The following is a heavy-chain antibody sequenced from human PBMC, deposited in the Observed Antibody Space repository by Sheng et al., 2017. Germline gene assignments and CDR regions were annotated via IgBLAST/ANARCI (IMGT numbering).Heavy chain of an antibody. CDR2: IIPILGIA. V-gene: IGHV1-69*02. D-gene: IGHD2-21*02. CDR1: GGTFSSYT. J-gene: IGHJ5*02. Sequence: QVQLVQSGAEVKKPGSSVKVSCKASGGTFSSYTISWVRQAPGQGLEWMGRIIPILGIANYAQKFQGRVTITADKSTSTAYMELSSLRSEDTAVYYCARTSGDWGGLNWFDPWGQGTLVTVSS. CDR3: ARTSGDWGGLNWFDP.